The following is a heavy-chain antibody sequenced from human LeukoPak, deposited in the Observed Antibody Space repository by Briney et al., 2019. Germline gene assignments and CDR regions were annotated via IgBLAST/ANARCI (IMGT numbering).Heavy chain of an antibody. Sequence: PGGSLRLSCAASGFTFSSYWMSWVRQAPGKGLEWVANIKQDGSEKYYVDSVKGRFTISRDNAKNSLYLQMNSLKTEDTAVYYCTSFSGIAVAGIWAPWGQGTLVTVSS. V-gene: IGHV3-7*03. CDR1: GFTFSSYW. J-gene: IGHJ5*02. D-gene: IGHD6-19*01. CDR2: IKQDGSEK. CDR3: TSFSGIAVAGIWAP.